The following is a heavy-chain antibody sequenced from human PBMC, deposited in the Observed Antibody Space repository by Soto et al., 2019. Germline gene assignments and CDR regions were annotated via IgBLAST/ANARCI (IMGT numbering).Heavy chain of an antibody. J-gene: IGHJ5*02. CDR2: SYYSGTT. CDR1: GASLSVHGYY. V-gene: IGHV4-39*01. D-gene: IGHD3-3*01. Sequence: XTLSLPCTVSGASLSVHGYYWTWSRQPPGRGLEWIGSSYYSGTTYFNPSLKIRATISVDTSKNQFSLRLTSVTAADTAIYYCTRRYNWSENYFDPWGPGARGTVSS. CDR3: TRRYNWSENYFDP.